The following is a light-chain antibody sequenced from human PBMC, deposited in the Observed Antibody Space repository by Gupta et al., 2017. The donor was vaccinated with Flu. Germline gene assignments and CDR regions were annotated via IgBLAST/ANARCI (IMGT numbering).Light chain of an antibody. Sequence: QSALTQPPSASGSPGQPVIISCTGSNSDVGAYRFVSWFQQHAGKAPKLIIYEVTKRPSGVPDRFSGSKSGNTASLTVSGLQAEDEADYYCSSYAGSDTFVFGTGTEVTVL. V-gene: IGLV2-8*01. CDR1: NSDVGAYRF. CDR2: EVT. J-gene: IGLJ1*01. CDR3: SSYAGSDTFV.